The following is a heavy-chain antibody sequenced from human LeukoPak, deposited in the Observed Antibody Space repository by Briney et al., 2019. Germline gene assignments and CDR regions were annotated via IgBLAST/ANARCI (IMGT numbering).Heavy chain of an antibody. D-gene: IGHD2-15*01. V-gene: IGHV3-74*01. Sequence: GGSLRLSCTASGFTFSTHWMHWLRQAPGKGLEWVSRVTGDGTGTIYADSVKGRFTISRDNAKNTLYLQMNSLRAEDTAVYYCARACSGGSCHAGDYWGQGTLVTVSS. CDR2: VTGDGTGT. CDR1: GFTFSTHW. J-gene: IGHJ4*02. CDR3: ARACSGGSCHAGDY.